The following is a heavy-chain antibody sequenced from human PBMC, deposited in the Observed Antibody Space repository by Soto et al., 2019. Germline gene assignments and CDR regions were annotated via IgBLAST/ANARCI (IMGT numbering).Heavy chain of an antibody. D-gene: IGHD6-13*01. V-gene: IGHV3-74*01. J-gene: IGHJ6*02. CDR1: GFTFSGYW. CDR2: ISIDETST. CDR3: ARGGAATPYGMGV. Sequence: PGGSLRLSCAASGFTFSGYWMHWVRQGPGTGLVWISRISIDETSTNYADSVKGRFTISRDNAKNTLYLQMNSLRAEDTAVYYCARGGAATPYGMGVWGQGTTVTVSS.